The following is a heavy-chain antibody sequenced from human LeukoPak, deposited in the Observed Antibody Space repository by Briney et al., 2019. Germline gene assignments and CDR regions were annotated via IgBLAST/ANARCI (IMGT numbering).Heavy chain of an antibody. CDR1: GYTFTSYY. CDR2: INPSGGST. D-gene: IGHD6-13*01. V-gene: IGHV1-46*01. J-gene: IGHJ4*02. CDR3: ARGPLGRSSSWYYFDY. Sequence: ASVKVSCKASGYTFTSYYMHWVRQAPGQGLERKGIINPSGGSTSNAQKFQGRVTMTRDTSTSTVYMELSSLRSEDTAVYYCARGPLGRSSSWYYFDYWGQGTLVTVSS.